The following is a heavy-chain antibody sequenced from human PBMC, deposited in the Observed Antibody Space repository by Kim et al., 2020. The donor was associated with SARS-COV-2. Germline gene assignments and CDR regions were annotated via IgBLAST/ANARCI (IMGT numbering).Heavy chain of an antibody. D-gene: IGHD3-22*01. CDR3: ARDGDNYYDSSGYFDY. Sequence: GGSLRLSCAASGFTFSSYGMHWVRQAPGKGLEWVAVIWYDGSNKYYADSVKGRFTISRDNSKNTLYLQMNSLRAEDTAVYYCARDGDNYYDSSGYFDYWGQGTLVTVSS. J-gene: IGHJ4*02. CDR1: GFTFSSYG. V-gene: IGHV3-33*01. CDR2: IWYDGSNK.